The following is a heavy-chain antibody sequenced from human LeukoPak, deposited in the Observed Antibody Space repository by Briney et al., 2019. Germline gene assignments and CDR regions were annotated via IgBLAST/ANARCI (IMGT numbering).Heavy chain of an antibody. CDR1: GFTFDDYA. J-gene: IGHJ4*02. CDR3: AKGQWLEMGFDY. Sequence: PGGSLRLSCAASGFTFDDYAMHWVRQAPGKGLEWVSGISWNSGSIGYADSVKGRFTISRDNAKNSLYLQMNSLRAEDTALYYCAKGQWLEMGFDYWGQGTLVTVSS. D-gene: IGHD6-19*01. V-gene: IGHV3-9*01. CDR2: ISWNSGSI.